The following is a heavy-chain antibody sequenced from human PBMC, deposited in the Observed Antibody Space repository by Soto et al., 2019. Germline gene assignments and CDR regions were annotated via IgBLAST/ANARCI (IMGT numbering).Heavy chain of an antibody. CDR2: IIPIFGTA. CDR1: GGTFSSYA. J-gene: IGHJ4*02. Sequence: GASVKVSCKASGGTFSSYAISWVRQAPGQGLEWMGGIIPIFGTANYAQKFQGRVTITADESTSTAYIELSSLRSDDTAVYYCARSVTGYSSSWSPYWGQGTLVTVSS. CDR3: ARSVTGYSSSWSPY. D-gene: IGHD6-13*01. V-gene: IGHV1-69*13.